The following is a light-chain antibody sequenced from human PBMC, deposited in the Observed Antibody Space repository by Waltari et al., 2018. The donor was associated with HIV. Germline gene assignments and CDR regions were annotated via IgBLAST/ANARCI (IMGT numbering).Light chain of an antibody. CDR1: DSDIGGHNS. V-gene: IGLV2-14*01. CDR2: DVT. CDR3: KASTTRSTPCV. J-gene: IGLJ1*01. Sequence: QSALTQPASVSGSPGQSITISCTGTDSDIGGHNSVAWYQQHPGKAPKLIIYDVTNRPSGVSKRFSGSKSGNAAPLPISGLQAENEADYYCKASTTRSTPCVFGSGTKVTVL.